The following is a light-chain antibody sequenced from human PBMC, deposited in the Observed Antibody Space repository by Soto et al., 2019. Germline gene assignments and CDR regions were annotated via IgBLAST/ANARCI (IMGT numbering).Light chain of an antibody. Sequence: VVVTQSPLSLPVTLGQAASISCRSSQSLVHSDGNTYLSWFQQRPGQSPRRLIYKVSNRDSGVPDRFSGSGAGTDFTLKISRVEAEDVGVYYCMQGSHWPPITFGQGTRLEIK. CDR3: MQGSHWPPIT. V-gene: IGKV2-30*02. CDR1: QSLVHSDGNTY. CDR2: KVS. J-gene: IGKJ5*01.